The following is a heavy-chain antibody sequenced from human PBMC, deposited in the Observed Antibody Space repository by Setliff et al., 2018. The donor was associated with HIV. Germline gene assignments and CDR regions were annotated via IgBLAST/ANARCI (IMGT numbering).Heavy chain of an antibody. D-gene: IGHD3-3*01. J-gene: IGHJ5*02. CDR1: GYTFSDYY. CDR2: INSDSGGT. Sequence: ASVKVSCKASGYTFSDYYMHWVRQAPGQGLEWMGWINSDSGGTNYAQRFQGRITMTRDTSTNTVYMELNELRSDDTAVYYCARGKPIFGVNNWFDPWGQGTLVTVSS. CDR3: ARGKPIFGVNNWFDP. V-gene: IGHV1-2*02.